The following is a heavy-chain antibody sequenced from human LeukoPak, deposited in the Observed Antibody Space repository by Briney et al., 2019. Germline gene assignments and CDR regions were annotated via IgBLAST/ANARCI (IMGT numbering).Heavy chain of an antibody. D-gene: IGHD6-19*01. J-gene: IGHJ6*02. V-gene: IGHV4-39*01. CDR3: ARLEGSGWPYYYYGMDV. CDR1: GGSISSSRYY. Sequence: SETMSLTCTVSGGSISSSRYYWGWIRQPPGKGLEWIGSIYYSGSTYYNPSPKSRVTISVDTSKNQFSLKLSSVTAADTAVYYCARLEGSGWPYYYYGMDVWGQGTTVTVSS. CDR2: IYYSGST.